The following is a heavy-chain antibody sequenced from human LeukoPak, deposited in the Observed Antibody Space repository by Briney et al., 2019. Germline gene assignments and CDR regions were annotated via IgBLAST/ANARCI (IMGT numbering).Heavy chain of an antibody. V-gene: IGHV3-7*01. CDR2: IKEDGSET. D-gene: IGHD4-23*01. CDR3: ARATRSSNSGD. CDR1: GFTFSSYW. J-gene: IGHJ4*02. Sequence: GGSLRLSCAASGFTFSSYWMSWVRQAPGKGLEWVANIKEDGSETQCVDSVKGRFTISRDNAKSSLYLQMNSLRAEDTAVYYCARATRSSNSGDWGQGTLVIVSS.